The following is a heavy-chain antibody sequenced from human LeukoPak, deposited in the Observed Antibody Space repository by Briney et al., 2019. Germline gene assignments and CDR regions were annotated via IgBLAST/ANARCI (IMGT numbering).Heavy chain of an antibody. CDR3: ARDYDSSGYYSHVYYYYMDV. D-gene: IGHD3-22*01. J-gene: IGHJ6*03. CDR1: GFTFSSYS. Sequence: GGALRLSCAASGFTFSSYSMNCVRQAPGKGLEWVSYISSSSRTIYYADSVKGRFTISRDNAKNSLYLQMNSLRAEDTAVYYCARDYDSSGYYSHVYYYYMDVWGKGTTVTVSS. V-gene: IGHV3-48*01. CDR2: ISSSSRTI.